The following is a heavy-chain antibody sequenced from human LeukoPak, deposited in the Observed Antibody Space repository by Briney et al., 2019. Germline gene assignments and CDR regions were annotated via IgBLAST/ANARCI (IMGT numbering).Heavy chain of an antibody. CDR2: IYYSGST. D-gene: IGHD3-22*01. J-gene: IGHJ3*02. CDR1: GGSISSYY. CDR3: ARVSHYYDSSGYYPPPNDAFDI. V-gene: IGHV4-59*01. Sequence: SETLSLTCTVSGGSISSYYWSWIRQPPGKGLEWIGYIYYSGSTNYNPSLKSRVTISVDTSKNQFSLKLSSVTAADTAVYYCARVSHYYDSSGYYPPPNDAFDIWGQGTMVTVSS.